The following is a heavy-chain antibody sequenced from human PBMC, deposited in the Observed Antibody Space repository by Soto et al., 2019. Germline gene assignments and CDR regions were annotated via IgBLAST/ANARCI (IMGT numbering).Heavy chain of an antibody. V-gene: IGHV2-5*02. CDR2: IYWDDDK. CDR1: GFSLSSSRVG. J-gene: IGHJ4*02. Sequence: SGPTLVNPTQTLTLTCTFTGFSLSSSRVGVGWIRQPPEKALEWLGIIYWDDDKRYSPSLKSRLTITKGTSKNQVVLTMTNMDPVDTATYYCAHKFSPGPFDYWGQGALVTVSS. D-gene: IGHD7-27*01. CDR3: AHKFSPGPFDY.